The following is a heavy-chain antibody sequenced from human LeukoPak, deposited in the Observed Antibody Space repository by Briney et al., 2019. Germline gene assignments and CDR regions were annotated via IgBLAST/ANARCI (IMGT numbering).Heavy chain of an antibody. CDR2: FDPEDGET. CDR1: GYTLTELS. V-gene: IGHV1-24*01. J-gene: IGHJ4*02. CDR3: ATDRPRKYSSGRPDNLDY. Sequence: ASVKVSCKVSGYTLTELSMHWVRQAPGKGLEWMGGFDPEDGETIYAQKFQGRVTMTEDASTDTAYMELSSLRSEDTAVYYCATDRPRKYSSGRPDNLDYWGQGTLVTVSS. D-gene: IGHD6-19*01.